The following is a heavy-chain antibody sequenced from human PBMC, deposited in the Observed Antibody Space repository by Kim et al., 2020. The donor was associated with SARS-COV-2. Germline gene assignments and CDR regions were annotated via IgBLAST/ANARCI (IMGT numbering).Heavy chain of an antibody. Sequence: AQKFQGRVTMTGDTSISTAYLELSRLRSDDTAVYYCARGSRDIVVVPFDIWGQGTMVTVSS. V-gene: IGHV1-2*02. CDR3: ARGSRDIVVVPFDI. J-gene: IGHJ3*02. D-gene: IGHD2-2*01.